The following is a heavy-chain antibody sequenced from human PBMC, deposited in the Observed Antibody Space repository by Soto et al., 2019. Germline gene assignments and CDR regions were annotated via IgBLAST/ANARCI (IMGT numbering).Heavy chain of an antibody. Sequence: EVQLLESGGGLVQPGGSLRLSCAASGFTFAIQAMTWVRQAPGKGLEWVSGISASGDDTFYGDSVKGRFTVSRDNSKSTLYLQMDSLTAEDTAQYYCVKDEGRAPAAMDYWGQGTLVTVSS. J-gene: IGHJ4*02. CDR2: ISASGDDT. V-gene: IGHV3-23*01. CDR1: GFTFAIQA. CDR3: VKDEGRAPAAMDY. D-gene: IGHD2-2*01.